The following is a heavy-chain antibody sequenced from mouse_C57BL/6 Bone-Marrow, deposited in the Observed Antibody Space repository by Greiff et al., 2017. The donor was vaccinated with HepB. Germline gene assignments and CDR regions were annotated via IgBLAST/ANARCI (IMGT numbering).Heavy chain of an antibody. J-gene: IGHJ2*01. CDR1: GYTFTDYE. V-gene: IGHV1-15*01. Sequence: QVQLQQSGAELVRPGASVTLSCKASGYTFTDYEMHWVKQTPVHGLEWIGAIDPETGGTAYNQKFEGKAILTADKSSSTAYMELRSLTSEDSAVYYCTRHNYGSSLFDYWGQGTTLTVSS. CDR2: IDPETGGT. D-gene: IGHD1-1*01. CDR3: TRHNYGSSLFDY.